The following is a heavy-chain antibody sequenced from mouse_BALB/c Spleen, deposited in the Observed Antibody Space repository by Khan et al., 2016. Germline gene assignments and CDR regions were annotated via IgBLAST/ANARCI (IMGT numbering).Heavy chain of an antibody. CDR2: ISDGGSYT. J-gene: IGHJ3*01. Sequence: EVELVESGGGLVKPGGSLKLSCAAAGFTFSDYYMYWVRQTPEKRLEWVATISDGGSYTYHPDSVKGRFTISRDNDKNNLYLQMSSLKAEDTAICYCAREGLRRGFAYWGQGTLVTVSA. CDR1: GFTFSDYY. V-gene: IGHV5-4*02. CDR3: AREGLRRGFAY. D-gene: IGHD2-4*01.